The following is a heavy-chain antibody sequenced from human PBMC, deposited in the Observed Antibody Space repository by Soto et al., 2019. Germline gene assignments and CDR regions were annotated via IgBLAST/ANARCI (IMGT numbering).Heavy chain of an antibody. D-gene: IGHD3-10*01. J-gene: IGHJ4*02. V-gene: IGHV4-4*07. CDR2: VYSSGTT. Sequence: SETLSLTCSVSGGSINSNWWSWIRQPAGKGLEWIGRVYSSGTTDYNPSLNSRATLSVETSKNQFSLKLSSVTAADTAVYYCARDIGSYAYGEGYWGQGIQVTVSS. CDR1: GGSINSNW. CDR3: ARDIGSYAYGEGY.